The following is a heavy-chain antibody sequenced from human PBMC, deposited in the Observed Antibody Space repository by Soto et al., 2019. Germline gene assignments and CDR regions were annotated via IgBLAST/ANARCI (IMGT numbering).Heavy chain of an antibody. V-gene: IGHV3-30*18. CDR2: ISYDGSNK. J-gene: IGHJ3*02. Sequence: QVQLVESGGGVVQPGRSLRLSCAASGFTFSSYGMHWVRQAPGKGLEWVAVISYDGSNKYYADSVKGRFTISRDNSKNSLYLQMNSLRAEDTAVYYCAKDLIDSVDICGHGTMVTVSS. D-gene: IGHD2-8*01. CDR1: GFTFSSYG. CDR3: AKDLIDSVDI.